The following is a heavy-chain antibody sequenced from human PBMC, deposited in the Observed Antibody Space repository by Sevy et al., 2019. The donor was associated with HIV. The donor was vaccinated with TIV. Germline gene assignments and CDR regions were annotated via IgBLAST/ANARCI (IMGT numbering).Heavy chain of an antibody. D-gene: IGHD6-19*01. CDR2: IGTAGDT. CDR3: ARGQRAVAGTNYYYYYGMDV. Sequence: GSLRLSCAASGFTFSSYDMHWVRQATGKGLEWVSAIGTAGDTYYPGSVKGRFTISRENAKNSLYLQMNSLRAGDTTVYYCARGQRAVAGTNYYYYYGMDVWGQGTTVTVSS. V-gene: IGHV3-13*01. J-gene: IGHJ6*02. CDR1: GFTFSSYD.